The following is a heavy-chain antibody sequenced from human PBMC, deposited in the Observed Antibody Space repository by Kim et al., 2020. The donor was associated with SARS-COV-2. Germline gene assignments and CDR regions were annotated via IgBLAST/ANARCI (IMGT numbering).Heavy chain of an antibody. CDR3: TTFDRLAATDY. CDR2: IRSELDSYAT. J-gene: IGHJ4*02. V-gene: IGHV3-73*01. CDR1: GFTFSGSA. D-gene: IGHD6-13*01. Sequence: GGSLRLSCAASGFTFSGSAMHWVRQTSGKGLEWVGRIRSELDSYATAYAASVKGRFTSSRDDSKNPAYLQMNSLKTEDTALYFCTTFDRLAATDYWGQGTLLTVSS.